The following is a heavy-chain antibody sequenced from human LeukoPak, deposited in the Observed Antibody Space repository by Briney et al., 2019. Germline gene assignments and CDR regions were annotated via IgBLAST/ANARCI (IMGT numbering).Heavy chain of an antibody. V-gene: IGHV3-53*01. CDR2: IYSGGST. J-gene: IGHJ6*02. CDR3: ARYSGSYYYGMDV. D-gene: IGHD1-26*01. CDR1: GFTVSNNY. Sequence: PGGSLRLSCAASGFTVSNNYMSWVRQAPGKGLEWVSIIYSGGSTNYADSVKGRFTISRDNSKNTLYLQMNSLRAEDTAVYYCARYSGSYYYGMDVWGQGTTVTVSS.